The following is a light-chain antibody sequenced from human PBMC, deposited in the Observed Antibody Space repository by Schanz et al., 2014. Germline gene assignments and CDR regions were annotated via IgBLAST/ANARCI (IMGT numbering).Light chain of an antibody. Sequence: QSVLTQPPSVSEAPRQRVTISCSGSSSNIGNNAVNWYQQLPGKAPKLLIYYDDLLPSGVSDRFSGSKSGTSASLAISGLRSEDEADYYCAAWDDSVSGVFGGGTKLTVL. CDR3: AAWDDSVSGV. CDR1: SSNIGNNA. V-gene: IGLV1-36*01. J-gene: IGLJ3*02. CDR2: YDD.